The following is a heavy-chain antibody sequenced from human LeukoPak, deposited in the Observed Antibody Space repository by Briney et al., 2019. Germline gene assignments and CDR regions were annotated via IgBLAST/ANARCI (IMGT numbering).Heavy chain of an antibody. V-gene: IGHV4-61*02. D-gene: IGHD4-17*01. CDR1: GGSISSGSYY. J-gene: IGHJ4*02. CDR2: IYTSGST. Sequence: SETLSLTCTVSGGSISSGSYYWSWIRQPAGKGLEWIGRIYTSGSTNYNPSLKSRVTISVDTSKNQFSLKLSSVTAADTAVYYCARSYGDYIWELDYWGQGTLVTVSS. CDR3: ARSYGDYIWELDY.